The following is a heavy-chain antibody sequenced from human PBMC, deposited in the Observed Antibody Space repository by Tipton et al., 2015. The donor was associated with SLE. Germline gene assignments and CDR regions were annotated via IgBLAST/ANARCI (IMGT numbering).Heavy chain of an antibody. Sequence: TLSLTCNVSGGSFSNNYYFWGWIRQPPGKGLEWIASIYYSGSTYYNPSLKSRVTISVGTSKNQFSLKLNSVTAADTAVYYCARGELLWFYYYGMDVWGQGTTVTVSS. V-gene: IGHV4-39*07. D-gene: IGHD3-10*01. CDR3: ARGELLWFYYYGMDV. CDR1: GGSFSNNYYF. CDR2: IYYSGST. J-gene: IGHJ6*02.